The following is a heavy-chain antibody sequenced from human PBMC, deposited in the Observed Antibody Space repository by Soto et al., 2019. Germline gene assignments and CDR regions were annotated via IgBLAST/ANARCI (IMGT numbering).Heavy chain of an antibody. Sequence: PETLSLTCTVSGGSISSSSYYWGWIRQPPGKWLEWIGSIYYSGSTYYNPSLKSRVTISVDTSKNQFALKLSSVTAADTAVYYCARQTRSIAEVDYWGQGTLVTVSS. V-gene: IGHV4-39*01. CDR3: ARQTRSIAEVDY. J-gene: IGHJ4*02. CDR1: GGSISSSSYY. D-gene: IGHD6-6*01. CDR2: IYYSGST.